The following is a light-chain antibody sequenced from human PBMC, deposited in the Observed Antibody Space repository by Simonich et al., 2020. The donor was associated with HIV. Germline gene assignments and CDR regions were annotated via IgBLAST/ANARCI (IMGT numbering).Light chain of an antibody. CDR3: CSYAGSYTWV. Sequence: QSALTQPRSVSGSPGQSFTISCTGTSSDVGGHNYVSWYQQHQGKAPKLMIYDVSKRPSGVPDRFSGSKSCNTASLTISCLQAEDEADYYCCSYAGSYTWVFGGGTKLTVL. CDR2: DVS. V-gene: IGLV2-11*01. CDR1: SSDVGGHNY. J-gene: IGLJ3*02.